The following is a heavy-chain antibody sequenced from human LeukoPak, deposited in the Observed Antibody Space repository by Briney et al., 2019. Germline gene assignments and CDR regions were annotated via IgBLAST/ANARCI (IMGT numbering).Heavy chain of an antibody. D-gene: IGHD2-15*01. J-gene: IGHJ4*02. Sequence: GGSLRLSCAASGSTLSSNYMSWVRQAPGKGPEWVSGIYSGGSTYYADSVKGRFTISRDNSKNTLYLQMNSLRAEDTAVYYCARGLQRFDYWGQGTLVTVSS. CDR3: ARGLQRFDY. V-gene: IGHV3-53*01. CDR2: IYSGGST. CDR1: GSTLSSNY.